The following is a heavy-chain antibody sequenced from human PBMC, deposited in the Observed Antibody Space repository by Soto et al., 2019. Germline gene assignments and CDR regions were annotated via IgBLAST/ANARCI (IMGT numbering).Heavy chain of an antibody. CDR2: SIPIFGTA. D-gene: IGHD5-12*01. CDR3: ERGRGYSGDDHYYCFDMDV. Sequence: QVQLVQSGAEVKKPASSVKVSCKASGGTFNNYPITLVRQAPGAGLEWMGGSIPIFGTANYAQNFQGRVTISVDESTSTADMELSSLRSEDTAVYYCERGRGYSGDDHYYCFDMDVWGQGTTVTVSS. CDR1: GGTFNNYP. J-gene: IGHJ6*02. V-gene: IGHV1-69*01.